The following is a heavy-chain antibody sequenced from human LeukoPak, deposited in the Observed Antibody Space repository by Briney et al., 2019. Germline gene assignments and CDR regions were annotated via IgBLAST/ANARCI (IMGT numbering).Heavy chain of an antibody. D-gene: IGHD3-22*01. Sequence: GGSLRLSCAASGFTFSSSAMTWVRQAPGKGLEWVSDISGSGGSTDYADSVKGRFTISRANSKNTLYLQMNSLRAEDTAVYYCARAPDSSGYYYHFDYWGQGTLVTVSS. V-gene: IGHV3-23*01. J-gene: IGHJ4*02. CDR3: ARAPDSSGYYYHFDY. CDR2: ISGSGGST. CDR1: GFTFSSSA.